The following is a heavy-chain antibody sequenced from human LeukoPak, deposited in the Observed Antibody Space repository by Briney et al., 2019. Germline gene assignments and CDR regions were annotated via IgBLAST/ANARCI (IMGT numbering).Heavy chain of an antibody. CDR1: GFSFSNAW. D-gene: IGHD3-10*01. Sequence: RAGGSLRLSCAVSGFSFSNAWTNWVRQAPGKGLECVGRIKSVSDGETTDYAAPVKGRFTISRDDSRSTLYLQMHSLRTEDTAVYYCTTLWLGPEYWGQGTLVTVSS. CDR2: IKSVSDGETT. J-gene: IGHJ4*02. V-gene: IGHV3-15*01. CDR3: TTLWLGPEY.